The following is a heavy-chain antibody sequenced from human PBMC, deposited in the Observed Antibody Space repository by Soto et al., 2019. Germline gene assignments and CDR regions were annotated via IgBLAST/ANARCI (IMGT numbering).Heavy chain of an antibody. CDR1: GDSVSSNTAS. CDR3: AKGDNLGPKTGYAFDP. CDR2: TYSRSKWYN. V-gene: IGHV6-1*01. J-gene: IGHJ5*02. D-gene: IGHD5-12*01. Sequence: SQTLSLTCAISGDSVSSNTASWNWVRQSPSRGHEWLGRTYSRSKWYNDYAVSVKSRIIINPDTSKNQFSLQLNSVTPEDTAVYYCAKGDNLGPKTGYAFDPWGQGILVTVS.